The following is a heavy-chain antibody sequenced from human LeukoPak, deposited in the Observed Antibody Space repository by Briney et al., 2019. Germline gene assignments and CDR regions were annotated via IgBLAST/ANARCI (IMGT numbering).Heavy chain of an antibody. CDR1: GFTFSSYA. CDR2: ISGSGVTT. Sequence: GGSLRLSCAASGFTFSSYAMSWVRQAPGKGLEWVSHISGSGVTTYYADSVKGRFTISRDNSKNTLYLQMNSLRADDTAVYYCAQRSTTGYYRTFDYWGQGTLVTVSS. V-gene: IGHV3-23*01. CDR3: AQRSTTGYYRTFDY. D-gene: IGHD3-9*01. J-gene: IGHJ4*02.